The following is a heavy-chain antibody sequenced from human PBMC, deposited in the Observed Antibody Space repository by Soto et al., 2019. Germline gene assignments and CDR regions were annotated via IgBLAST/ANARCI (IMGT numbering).Heavy chain of an antibody. Sequence: EVQLLESGGGLVQPGGSLRLSCAASGFTFSSYAMSWVRQAPGKGLEWVSAIGGSGGSTYYADSVKGRFTISRDNSKNTLYLQMNSLRAEDTAVYYCAKTGGRDGTLYYFDYWGQGTLVTVSS. CDR2: IGGSGGST. J-gene: IGHJ4*02. CDR3: AKTGGRDGTLYYFDY. CDR1: GFTFSSYA. D-gene: IGHD1-26*01. V-gene: IGHV3-23*01.